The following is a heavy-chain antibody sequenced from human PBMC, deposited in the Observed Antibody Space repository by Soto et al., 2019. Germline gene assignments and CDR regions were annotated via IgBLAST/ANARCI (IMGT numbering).Heavy chain of an antibody. CDR3: ARFTHYYGMDV. CDR1: AADTRSCRRL. J-gene: IGHJ6*02. Sequence: TLSVAWTITAADTRSCRRLWSWIRQHPGKGLEWIGYIYYSGSTYYNPSLKSRVTISVDTSKNQFSLKLSSVTAADTAVYYCARFTHYYGMDVWGQGTTVS. V-gene: IGHV4-31*02. CDR2: IYYSGST.